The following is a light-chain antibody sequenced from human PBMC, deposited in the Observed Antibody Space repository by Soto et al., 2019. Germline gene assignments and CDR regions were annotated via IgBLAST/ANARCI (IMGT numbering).Light chain of an antibody. V-gene: IGLV1-51*02. CDR1: SSNIGNNY. Sequence: QSVLTQPTSVSAAPGQKVTISCSGSSSNIGNNYVSWYQHLPGTAPKLLIYQKNKRPSGIPDRFSGSKSGTSATLGITGLQTGDEADYYCGTWDSSLSAGVFGGGTKLTVL. CDR3: GTWDSSLSAGV. CDR2: QKN. J-gene: IGLJ3*02.